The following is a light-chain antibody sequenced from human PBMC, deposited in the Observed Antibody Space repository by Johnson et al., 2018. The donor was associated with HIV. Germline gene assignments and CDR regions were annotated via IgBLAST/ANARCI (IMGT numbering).Light chain of an antibody. Sequence: QSVLTQSPSVSAAPGQKVTISCSGSSSNIGNNYVSWYQQLPGTAPKLLIYENNKRPSGIPDRISGSKSGTSATLGITSLQTGDEADDYCGTWDSRLSAYVFGTGTQVTVL. CDR1: SSNIGNNY. CDR2: ENN. V-gene: IGLV1-51*02. CDR3: GTWDSRLSAYV. J-gene: IGLJ1*01.